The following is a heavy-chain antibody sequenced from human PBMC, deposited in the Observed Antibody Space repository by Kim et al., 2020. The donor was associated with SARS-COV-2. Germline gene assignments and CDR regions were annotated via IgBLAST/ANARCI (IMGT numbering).Heavy chain of an antibody. V-gene: IGHV1-3*01. Sequence: GNGYTTYSQKFQGRVTITRDTSASTAYMDLSSLRSEDMAVYYCARELRSGYWGQGTLVTVSS. CDR3: ARELRSGY. CDR2: GNGYT. J-gene: IGHJ4*02. D-gene: IGHD3-10*01.